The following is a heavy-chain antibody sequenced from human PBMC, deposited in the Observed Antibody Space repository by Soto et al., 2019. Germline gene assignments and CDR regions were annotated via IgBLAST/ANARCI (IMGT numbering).Heavy chain of an antibody. CDR3: AGGGVRGVITRTRDYYGMDV. CDR2: IYYSGST. Sequence: SETLSLTCTVSGGSISSYYWSWIRQPPGKGLEWIGYIYYSGSTNYNPSLKSRVTISVDRSKNQFSLKLSSVTAADTAVYYCAGGGVRGVITRTRDYYGMDVWGQGTTVTVSS. CDR1: GGSISSYY. J-gene: IGHJ6*02. V-gene: IGHV4-59*08. D-gene: IGHD3-10*01.